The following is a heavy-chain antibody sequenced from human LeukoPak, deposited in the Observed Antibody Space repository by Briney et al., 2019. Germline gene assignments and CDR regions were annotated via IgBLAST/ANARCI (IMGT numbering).Heavy chain of an antibody. Sequence: PGGSLRLSCEASGFTFSSYSMNWVRQAPGKGLEWVSYISSSSSTIYYADSVKGRFTISRDNAKNSLYLQMNSLRAEDTAVYYCARERFYSSSQKFDYWGQGTLVTVSS. CDR1: GFTFSSYS. CDR2: ISSSSSTI. D-gene: IGHD6-6*01. V-gene: IGHV3-48*01. J-gene: IGHJ4*02. CDR3: ARERFYSSSQKFDY.